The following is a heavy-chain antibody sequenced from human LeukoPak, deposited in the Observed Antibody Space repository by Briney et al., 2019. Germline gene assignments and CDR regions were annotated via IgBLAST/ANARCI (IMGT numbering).Heavy chain of an antibody. CDR2: IYYSGST. J-gene: IGHJ6*02. CDR1: GGSISSYY. D-gene: IGHD6-13*01. V-gene: IGHV4-59*08. Sequence: PSETLSLTCTVSGGSISSYYWNWIRQPPGKGLEWIGFIYYSGSTNYNPSLESRVTISVDTSKNQFSLKLSSVTAADTAVYYCARMTYSSSWYYYYGMDVWGQGTTVTVSS. CDR3: ARMTYSSSWYYYYGMDV.